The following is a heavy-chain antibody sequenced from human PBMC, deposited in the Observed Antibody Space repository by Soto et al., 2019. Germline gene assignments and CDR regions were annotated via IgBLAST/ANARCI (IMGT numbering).Heavy chain of an antibody. CDR3: ARVRARTMPSNWFDP. D-gene: IGHD2-2*01. Sequence: SETLSLTCTLSAGSITSGGSYWSWIRQHPGKGLEWIGYIYYSGTTYYNPSLKSRVTISVDTSKNQFSLKLSSVTAADTAVYYCARVRARTMPSNWFDPWGQGTL. V-gene: IGHV4-31*03. CDR2: IYYSGTT. CDR1: AGSITSGGSY. J-gene: IGHJ5*02.